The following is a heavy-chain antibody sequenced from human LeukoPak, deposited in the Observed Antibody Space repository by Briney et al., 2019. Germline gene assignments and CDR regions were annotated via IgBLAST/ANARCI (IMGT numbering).Heavy chain of an antibody. CDR3: ARDRDVVVPAAIGYYYYYYMDV. D-gene: IGHD2-2*01. CDR2: IIPIFGTA. V-gene: IGHV1-69*05. Sequence: VASVKVSCKASGGTFSSYAISWVRQAPGQGLEWMGRIIPIFGTANYAQKFQGRVTITTDESTSTAYMELSSLRSEDTAVYYCARDRDVVVPAAIGYYYYYYMDVRGKGTTVTVSS. CDR1: GGTFSSYA. J-gene: IGHJ6*03.